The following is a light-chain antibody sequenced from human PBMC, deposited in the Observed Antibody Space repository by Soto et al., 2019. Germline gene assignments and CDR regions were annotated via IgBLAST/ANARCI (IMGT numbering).Light chain of an antibody. CDR1: SSDVGGYNY. J-gene: IGLJ2*01. CDR2: EVS. Sequence: QSALTQPPSASGSPGQSVTISCTGTSSDVGGYNYVSWYQQHPGKAPKLMIYEVSKRPSGVPDRFSGSKSGNTASLTVSGLQAEDEADYYCNSYAGSLGVFGGGTKLTVL. CDR3: NSYAGSLGV. V-gene: IGLV2-8*01.